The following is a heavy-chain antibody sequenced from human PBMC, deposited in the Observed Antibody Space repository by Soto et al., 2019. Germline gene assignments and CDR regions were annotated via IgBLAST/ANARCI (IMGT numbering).Heavy chain of an antibody. V-gene: IGHV3-23*01. CDR2: MSATGGST. CDR3: AKSWGDTWQQSALDM. D-gene: IGHD5-18*01. J-gene: IGHJ3*02. Sequence: DVQLLESGGDLIQPGGSLRLSCAASGFSFSSYSMSWVRQVPGKGLEWVSGMSATGGSTYYADSVKGRFTTSRDNSRKTLYLQMNSLRADDTAVYYCAKSWGDTWQQSALDMWGLGTMVTVSA. CDR1: GFSFSSYS.